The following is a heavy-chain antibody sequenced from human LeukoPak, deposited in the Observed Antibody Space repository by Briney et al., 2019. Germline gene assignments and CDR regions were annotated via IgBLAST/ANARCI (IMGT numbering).Heavy chain of an antibody. CDR1: GFTFSGSA. CDR2: IRSKANSYAT. V-gene: IGHV3-73*01. J-gene: IGHJ3*01. CDR3: TRPTRDDVDY. D-gene: IGHD3-9*01. Sequence: GGSPRLSCAASGFTFSGSAMHWVRQASGKGLEWVGRIRSKANSYATAYAASVKGRFTISRDDSKNTAYLQMNSLKTEDTAVYYCTRPTRDDVDYWGQGTMVTVSS.